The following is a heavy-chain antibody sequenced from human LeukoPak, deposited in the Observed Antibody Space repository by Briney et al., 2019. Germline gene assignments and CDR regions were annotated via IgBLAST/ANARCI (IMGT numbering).Heavy chain of an antibody. D-gene: IGHD6-13*01. CDR1: GGTLSSYA. J-gene: IGHJ5*02. CDR2: IIPIFGTA. CDR3: ARWGVLNGAAAGTGDWFDP. Sequence: SVKVSCKASGGTLSSYAISWVRQAPGQGLEWMGGIIPIFGTANYAQKFQGRVTITADESTSTAYMELSSLRSEDTAVYYCARWGVLNGAAAGTGDWFDPWGQGTLVTVSS. V-gene: IGHV1-69*13.